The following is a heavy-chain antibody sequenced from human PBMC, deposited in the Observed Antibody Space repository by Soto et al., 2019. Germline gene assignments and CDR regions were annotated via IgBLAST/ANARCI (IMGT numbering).Heavy chain of an antibody. Sequence: PGGSLRLSCAASGFTFSSYAMHWVRQAPGKGLEWVAVISYDGSNKYYADSVKGRFTISRDNSKNTLYLQMNSLRAEDTAVYYCAREARYYYDSSGYFGGLGYYFDYWGQGTLVTVSS. CDR2: ISYDGSNK. CDR3: AREARYYYDSSGYFGGLGYYFDY. V-gene: IGHV3-30-3*01. J-gene: IGHJ4*02. CDR1: GFTFSSYA. D-gene: IGHD3-22*01.